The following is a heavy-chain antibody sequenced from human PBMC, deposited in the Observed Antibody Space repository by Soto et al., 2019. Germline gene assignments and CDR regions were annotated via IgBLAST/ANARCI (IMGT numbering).Heavy chain of an antibody. V-gene: IGHV4-31*03. CDR3: ARVGQWLVRSGWFDP. D-gene: IGHD6-19*01. CDR1: GGSISSGGYY. CDR2: IYYSGST. J-gene: IGHJ5*02. Sequence: SEPMSLTCTVSGGSISSGGYYWSWIRQHPGKGLEWIGYIYYSGSTYYNPSLKSRVTISVDTSKNQFSLKLSSVTAADTAVYYCARVGQWLVRSGWFDPWGQGTPVTVSS.